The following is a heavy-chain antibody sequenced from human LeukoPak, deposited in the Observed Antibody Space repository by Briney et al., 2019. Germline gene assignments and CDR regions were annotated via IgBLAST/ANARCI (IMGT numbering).Heavy chain of an antibody. CDR2: IYYSGDT. CDR3: VRGPYGASISKWFDP. J-gene: IGHJ5*02. V-gene: IGHV4-59*01. Sequence: SETLSHTCTVSRGSISGYSWSWIRQSPGGGLEWIGYIYYSGDTAYNPSLRSRVTMSVDTSKNQFSLQLRSMTTADTAVYYCVRGPYGASISKWFDPWGQGTLVTVSS. D-gene: IGHD4/OR15-4a*01. CDR1: RGSISGYS.